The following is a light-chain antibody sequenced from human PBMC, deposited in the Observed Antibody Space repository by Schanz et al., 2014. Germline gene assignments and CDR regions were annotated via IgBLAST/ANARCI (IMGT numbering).Light chain of an antibody. J-gene: IGKJ4*01. V-gene: IGKV2-28*01. CDR2: LGF. Sequence: DIVMTQSPLSLPVPPGEPASISCRSSQSLLHSSGYTYLDWYLQKPGQSPQLLIYLGFNRASGVPDRFSGSGSGTDFTLKISRVEAGDVGVYYCMQALQSPLTFGGGTKVEIK. CDR1: QSLLHSSGYTY. CDR3: MQALQSPLT.